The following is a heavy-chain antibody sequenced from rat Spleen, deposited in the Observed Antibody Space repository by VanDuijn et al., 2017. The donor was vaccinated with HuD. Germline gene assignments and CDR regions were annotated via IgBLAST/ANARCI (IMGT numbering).Heavy chain of an antibody. Sequence: EVQLVESGGGLVQPGRSMKLSCAASGLSFSNYDMAWVRQAPTKGLEWVATISYDSISTYYRDSVKGRLTISRDSRKNSLYLQMNSLKSEDTATYYCARQDYSSYFFDYWGQGVMVTVSS. CDR1: GLSFSNYD. V-gene: IGHV5-7*01. CDR2: ISYDSIST. CDR3: ARQDYSSYFFDY. J-gene: IGHJ2*01. D-gene: IGHD1-8*01.